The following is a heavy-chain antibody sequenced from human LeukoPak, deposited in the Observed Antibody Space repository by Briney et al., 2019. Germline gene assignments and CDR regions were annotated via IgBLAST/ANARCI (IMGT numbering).Heavy chain of an antibody. J-gene: IGHJ5*02. D-gene: IGHD4-17*01. CDR2: IIPIFGTA. CDR1: GYTFTSYG. Sequence: ASVKVSCKASGYTFTSYGISWVRQAPGQGLEWMGGIIPIFGTANYAQKFQGRVTITADKSTSTAYMELSSLRSEDTAVYYCARVPPKNANDYGPPLDPWGQGTLVTVSS. V-gene: IGHV1-69*06. CDR3: ARVPPKNANDYGPPLDP.